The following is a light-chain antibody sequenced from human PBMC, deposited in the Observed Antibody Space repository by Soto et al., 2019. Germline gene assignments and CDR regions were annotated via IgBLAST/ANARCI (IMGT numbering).Light chain of an antibody. V-gene: IGKV3-20*01. Sequence: EIVLTQSPGTLSLSPGERATLSCRASQSVSSSYLAWYQQKPGQAPRLLIYGASSMATGIPDRFSGSGSWTYFTLNISRLETEAFAVYYGQQYGSSSNPISTFGRGTKLEIK. CDR3: QQYGSSSNPIST. J-gene: IGKJ2*01. CDR2: GAS. CDR1: QSVSSSY.